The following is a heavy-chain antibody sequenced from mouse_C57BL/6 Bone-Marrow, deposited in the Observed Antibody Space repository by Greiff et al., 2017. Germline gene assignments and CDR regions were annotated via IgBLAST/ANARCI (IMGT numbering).Heavy chain of an antibody. CDR3: TPTGSNFDY. D-gene: IGHD4-1*02. CDR2: IYPENGDT. V-gene: IGHV14-4*01. J-gene: IGHJ2*01. Sequence: VQLQQSGAELVRPGASVKLSCTASGFNISDDYMHWVKQRPEKGLEWIGWIYPENGDTEYASKFKGKATITADTSSNTAYMQLSSLTSEDTAVDYCTPTGSNFDYWGQGTILTVSS. CDR1: GFNISDDY.